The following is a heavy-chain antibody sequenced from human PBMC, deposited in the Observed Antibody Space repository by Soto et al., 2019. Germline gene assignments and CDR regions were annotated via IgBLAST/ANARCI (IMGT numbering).Heavy chain of an antibody. D-gene: IGHD2-8*01. V-gene: IGHV3-23*01. Sequence: QAGGSLRLSCAASGFNFSKFAMTWVRRAPGKGLEWLAAVSGDGKSTYYADSANGRFPISRDNSRNTVSLLLTSLRVDDTALYYCCKTTSFYFDNGVLLLSWGPGTLVTVSS. J-gene: IGHJ5*01. CDR1: GFNFSKFA. CDR3: CKTTSFYFDNGVLLLS. CDR2: VSGDGKST.